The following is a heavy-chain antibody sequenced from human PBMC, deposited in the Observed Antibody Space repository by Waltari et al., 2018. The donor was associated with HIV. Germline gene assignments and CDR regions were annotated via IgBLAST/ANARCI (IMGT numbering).Heavy chain of an antibody. CDR3: ARQHAYTSDWFSQASFFNY. Sequence: LQLTESGPGLVKPSDTLSLPCAVSAPSMRSKHYYWAWIRQSPGERLEWIATIYYTGDTYFVPSLKNRTSISVDSSKNLLSLSLASVTAADTAIYYCARQHAYTSDWFSQASFFNYWGPGTLVTVSS. J-gene: IGHJ1*01. CDR1: APSMRSKHYY. V-gene: IGHV4-39*01. D-gene: IGHD3-9*01. CDR2: IYYTGDT.